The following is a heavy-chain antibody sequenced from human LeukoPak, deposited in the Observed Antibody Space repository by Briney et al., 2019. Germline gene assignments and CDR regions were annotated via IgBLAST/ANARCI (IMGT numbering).Heavy chain of an antibody. D-gene: IGHD3-22*01. V-gene: IGHV4-59*01. Sequence: PSETLSLTCTVSGDSCTNYYWSWIRQPPGKGLEWIGYIYYSGSTNYNPSLKSRVTMSVDTSKNQFSLRLNSVTAADTAVYYCTRSRIYYSSGYSDYWGQGTLVTVSS. J-gene: IGHJ4*02. CDR3: TRSRIYYSSGYSDY. CDR1: GDSCTNYY. CDR2: IYYSGST.